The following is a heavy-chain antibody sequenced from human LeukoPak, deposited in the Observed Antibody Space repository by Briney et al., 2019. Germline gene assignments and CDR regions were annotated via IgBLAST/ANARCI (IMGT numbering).Heavy chain of an antibody. J-gene: IGHJ5*02. CDR3: ARDQFPDYYGSGSQGWFDP. Sequence: PSETLSLTCAVYGGSFSGYYWSWIRQPPGKGLEWIGEINHSGSTNYNPSLKSRVTISVDTSKNQFSLKLSSVTAADTAVYYCARDQFPDYYGSGSQGWFDPWGQGTLVTVSS. CDR1: GGSFSGYY. D-gene: IGHD3-10*01. CDR2: INHSGST. V-gene: IGHV4-34*01.